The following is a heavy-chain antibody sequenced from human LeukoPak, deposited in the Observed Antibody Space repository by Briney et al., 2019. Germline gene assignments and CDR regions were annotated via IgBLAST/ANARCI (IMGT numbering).Heavy chain of an antibody. CDR2: ISGSGGST. CDR3: AKVLFYYGSEDY. Sequence: GGSLRLSCAASGFTFSSYAMSWVRQAPGKGLEWVSAISGSGGSTYYADSVKGRFTISRDNSRNTLYLQMNSLRAEDTAVYYCAKVLFYYGSEDYWGQGTLVTVSS. J-gene: IGHJ4*02. CDR1: GFTFSSYA. D-gene: IGHD3-10*01. V-gene: IGHV3-23*01.